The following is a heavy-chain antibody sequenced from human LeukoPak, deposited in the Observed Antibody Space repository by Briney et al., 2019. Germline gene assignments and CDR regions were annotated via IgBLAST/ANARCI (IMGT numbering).Heavy chain of an antibody. J-gene: IGHJ6*03. V-gene: IGHV4-34*01. CDR1: GGSFSGYY. D-gene: IGHD3-10*01. Sequence: SETLSLTCAVYGGSFSGYYWSWIRQPPGKGLEWIGEINHSGSTNYNPSLKSRVTISVDTSKNQFSLKLSSVTAADTAVYYCARVWFGENRYYYYMDVWGKGTTVTVSS. CDR2: INHSGST. CDR3: ARVWFGENRYYYYMDV.